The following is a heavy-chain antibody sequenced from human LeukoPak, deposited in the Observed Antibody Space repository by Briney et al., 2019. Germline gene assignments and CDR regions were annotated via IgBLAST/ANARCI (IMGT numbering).Heavy chain of an antibody. D-gene: IGHD4-11*01. CDR3: AREGTTVGHDFDY. CDR2: ISTSSSYI. J-gene: IGHJ4*02. Sequence: GSLRLSCAASGFTFSSYEMNWVRQASGKGLEWVSSISTSSSYIYYADSLKGRFTISRDNAKNSLYLQMDSLRAEDTAVYYCAREGTTVGHDFDYWGQGTLVTVSS. V-gene: IGHV3-21*01. CDR1: GFTFSSYE.